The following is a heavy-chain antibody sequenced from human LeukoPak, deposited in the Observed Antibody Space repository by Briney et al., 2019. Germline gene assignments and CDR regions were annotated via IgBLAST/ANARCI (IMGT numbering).Heavy chain of an antibody. CDR1: GGSISSYY. J-gene: IGHJ4*02. V-gene: IGHV4-59*08. CDR2: IYYSGSP. CDR3: ARGRYSSGSGYFDY. Sequence: SETLSLTCTVSGGSISSYYWSWTRQPPGKGLEWIGYIYYSGSPNYNPSLKSRVTISVDTSKNQFSLKLSSVTAADTAVYYCARGRYSSGSGYFDYWGQGTLVTVSS. D-gene: IGHD6-19*01.